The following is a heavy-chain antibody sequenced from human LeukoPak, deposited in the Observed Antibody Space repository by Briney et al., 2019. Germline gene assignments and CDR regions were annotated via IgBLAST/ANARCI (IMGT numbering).Heavy chain of an antibody. V-gene: IGHV1-18*04. Sequence: ASVKVSWTASGYTFTSYGISWVRQAPVQGLEWMGWISAYNGNTNYAQKLQGRVTMTTDTSTSTAYMELRSLRSDDTAVYYCARIGSRITMVRGVPFDYWGQGTLVTVSS. CDR2: ISAYNGNT. CDR1: GYTFTSYG. J-gene: IGHJ4*02. CDR3: ARIGSRITMVRGVPFDY. D-gene: IGHD3-10*01.